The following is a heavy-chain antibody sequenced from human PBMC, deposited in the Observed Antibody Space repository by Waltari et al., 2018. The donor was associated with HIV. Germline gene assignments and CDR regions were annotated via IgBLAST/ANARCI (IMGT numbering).Heavy chain of an antibody. CDR1: GYTFTYRY. V-gene: IGHV1-45*02. D-gene: IGHD3-10*01. J-gene: IGHJ6*02. CDR2: ITPFNGNT. CDR3: ARSRDYGSGKDYDMDV. Sequence: QMQLVQSGDEVKKTGSSVKVSCKASGYTFTYRYLHWVRQAPGQALEWMGWITPFNGNTNYAQKVQDRVTITSERSMSTAYMELSSLRFEDTAMYYCARSRDYGSGKDYDMDVWGQGTTVTVSS.